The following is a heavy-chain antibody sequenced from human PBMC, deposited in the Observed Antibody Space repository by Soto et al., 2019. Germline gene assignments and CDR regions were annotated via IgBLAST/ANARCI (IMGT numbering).Heavy chain of an antibody. J-gene: IGHJ5*02. CDR1: GGSISSYY. CDR2: IYYSGST. V-gene: IGHV4-59*08. D-gene: IGHD2-15*01. Sequence: PSETLSLTCTVSGGSISSYYWSWIRQPPGKGLEWIGYIYYSGSTNYHPSLKSRVTISVETSKNQFPLELGSVTAADTAVYYCARNDCSGGSCHENWFDPWGQGTLVTVSS. CDR3: ARNDCSGGSCHENWFDP.